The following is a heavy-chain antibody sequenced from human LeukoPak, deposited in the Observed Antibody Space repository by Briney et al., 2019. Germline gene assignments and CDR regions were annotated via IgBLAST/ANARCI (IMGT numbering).Heavy chain of an antibody. Sequence: PGGSLRLSCAASGFTFNNYAMSWVRQAPGKGLEWVSAISGGGDATKYADAVKGRFTISRDNSKNTLYLQMNRLRAEDTAVYYCAKDREGGATNIYYFDYWGQGTLVTVSS. D-gene: IGHD1-26*01. J-gene: IGHJ4*02. V-gene: IGHV3-23*01. CDR2: ISGGGDAT. CDR1: GFTFNNYA. CDR3: AKDREGGATNIYYFDY.